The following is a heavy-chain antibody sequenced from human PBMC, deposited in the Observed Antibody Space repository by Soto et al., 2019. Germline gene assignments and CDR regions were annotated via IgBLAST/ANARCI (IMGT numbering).Heavy chain of an antibody. Sequence: GASVKVSCKASGYTFTSYAMHWVRQAPGQRLEWMGWINAGNGNTKYSQKFQGRVTITRDTSASTAYMELSSLRSEDTAVYYCARNIVATISLDYWGQGTLVTVSS. V-gene: IGHV1-3*01. CDR1: GYTFTSYA. D-gene: IGHD5-12*01. CDR2: INAGNGNT. J-gene: IGHJ4*02. CDR3: ARNIVATISLDY.